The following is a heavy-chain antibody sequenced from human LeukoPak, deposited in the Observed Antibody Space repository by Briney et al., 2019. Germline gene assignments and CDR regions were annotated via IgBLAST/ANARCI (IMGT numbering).Heavy chain of an antibody. Sequence: ASVKVSCKASAYTFISHGISWVRQAPGQGLEWMGWISGYNGNTNYVQKLQGRVTMTTDTSTSTAYMELRSLRSDDTAVYYCARDREYSSSLSAFDIWGQGTMVTVSS. D-gene: IGHD6-6*01. V-gene: IGHV1-18*01. CDR2: ISGYNGNT. CDR3: ARDREYSSSLSAFDI. J-gene: IGHJ3*02. CDR1: AYTFISHG.